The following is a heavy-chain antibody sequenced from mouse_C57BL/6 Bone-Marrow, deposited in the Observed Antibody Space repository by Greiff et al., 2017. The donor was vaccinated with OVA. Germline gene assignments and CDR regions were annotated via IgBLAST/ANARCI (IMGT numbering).Heavy chain of an antibody. CDR2: IYPRSGNT. J-gene: IGHJ4*01. CDR3: ARPYGNYGYAMDY. CDR1: GYTFTSYG. Sequence: VKLMESGAELARPGASVKLSCKASGYTFTSYGISWVKQRTGQGLEWIGEIYPRSGNTYYNEKFKGKATLTADKSSSTAYMELRSLTSEDSAVYFCARPYGNYGYAMDYWGQGTSVTVSS. D-gene: IGHD2-10*02. V-gene: IGHV1-81*01.